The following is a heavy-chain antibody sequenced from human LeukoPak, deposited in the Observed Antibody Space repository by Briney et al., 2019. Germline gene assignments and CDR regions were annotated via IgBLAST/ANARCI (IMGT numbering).Heavy chain of an antibody. CDR3: ASGTVTTVDY. CDR1: GGSFSGYY. V-gene: IGHV4-59*01. D-gene: IGHD4-17*01. CDR2: IYYSGST. J-gene: IGHJ4*02. Sequence: SETLSLTCAVYGGSFSGYYWSWIRQPPGKGLVWIGYIYYSGSTNYNPSLKSRVTISVDTSKNQFSLKLSSVTAADTAVYYCASGTVTTVDYWGRGTLVTVSS.